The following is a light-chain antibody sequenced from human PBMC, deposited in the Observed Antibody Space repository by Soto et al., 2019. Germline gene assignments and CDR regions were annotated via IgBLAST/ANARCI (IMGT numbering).Light chain of an antibody. Sequence: QTVVTQSPSASASLGASVTLTCTLSSGYSNYKVDWYQQRPGKGPRFVMRVGTGGIVGSKGDGIPDRFSVLGLGLNRYLTIKNIQEEDESDYYCGADHGSGSNFVVFGGGTKLTVL. J-gene: IGLJ2*01. V-gene: IGLV9-49*01. CDR1: SGYSNYK. CDR2: VGTGGIVG. CDR3: GADHGSGSNFVV.